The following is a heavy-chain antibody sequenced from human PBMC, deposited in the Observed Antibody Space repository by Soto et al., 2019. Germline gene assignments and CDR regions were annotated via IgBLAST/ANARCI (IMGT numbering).Heavy chain of an antibody. D-gene: IGHD1-26*01. V-gene: IGHV3-15*07. Sequence: GGSLRLSCAASGFNFINAWMHWVRQAPGKGLEWVGRIKSKADGETTDYAAPVKGRFIISRDDSKNTLYLQINSLKMEDTAVYYCSALGVWGQGTTVTSP. J-gene: IGHJ6*02. CDR1: GFNFINAW. CDR2: IKSKADGETT. CDR3: SALGV.